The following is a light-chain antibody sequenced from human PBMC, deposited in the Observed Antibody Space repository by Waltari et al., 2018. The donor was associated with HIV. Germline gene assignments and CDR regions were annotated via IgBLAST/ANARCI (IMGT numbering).Light chain of an antibody. CDR1: NIKSKN. CDR2: DDS. V-gene: IGLV3-21*02. J-gene: IGLJ2*01. Sequence: SYVLTQPPSVSVAPGQTATITCGGNNIKSKNVHWYRQRPGQAPTLVGYDDSARPSGIPERCSGSHSENTATLTISRVEAGDEADYYCQVWDSTTDEGVFGGGTKLAVL. CDR3: QVWDSTTDEGV.